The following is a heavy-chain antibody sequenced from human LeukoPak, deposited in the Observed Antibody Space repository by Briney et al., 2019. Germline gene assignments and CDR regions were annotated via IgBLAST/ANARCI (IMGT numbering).Heavy chain of an antibody. J-gene: IGHJ4*02. CDR3: ARDRGRALSSGYCIDY. CDR1: RFTFSNYA. CDR2: ISSSSSYI. V-gene: IGHV3-21*01. Sequence: GGSLRLSCAASRFTFSNYAMGWVRQGPGKGLEWVSSISSSSSYIYYADSVKGRFTISRDNAKNSLYLQMNSLRAEDTAVYYCARDRGRALSSGYCIDYWGRGTLVTVSS. D-gene: IGHD3-22*01.